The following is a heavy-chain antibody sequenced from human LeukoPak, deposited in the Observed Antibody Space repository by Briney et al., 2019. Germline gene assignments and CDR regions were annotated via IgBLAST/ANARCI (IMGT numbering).Heavy chain of an antibody. D-gene: IGHD3-3*01. CDR3: ARLDYDFWSGRRYFDY. J-gene: IGHJ4*02. CDR1: GFTFSSYW. V-gene: IGHV3-7*01. CDR2: IKQDGSEK. Sequence: GGSLRLSCAASGFTFSSYWISWARQAPGKGLEWVANIKQDGSEKYYVDSVKGRFTISRDNAKNSLYLQMNSLRAEDTAVYYCARLDYDFWSGRRYFDYWGQGTLVTVSS.